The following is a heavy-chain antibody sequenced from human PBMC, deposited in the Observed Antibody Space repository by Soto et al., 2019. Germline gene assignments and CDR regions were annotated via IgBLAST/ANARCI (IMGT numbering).Heavy chain of an antibody. J-gene: IGHJ6*02. CDR3: ARMGLLHGMDV. CDR1: RFIFSSYV. CDR2: ISYDGSNK. Sequence: QVQLVESGGGVVQPGRSLRLSCAASRFIFSSYVMHWVRQAPGKGLEWVAVISYDGSNKYYADSVKGRFTISRDNSKNTLYLQMNSLRAEDTAVYYCARMGLLHGMDVWGQGTTVTVSS. V-gene: IGHV3-30-3*01. D-gene: IGHD2-15*01.